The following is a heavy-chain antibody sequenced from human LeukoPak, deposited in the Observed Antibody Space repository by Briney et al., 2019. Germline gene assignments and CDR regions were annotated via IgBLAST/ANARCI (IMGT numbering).Heavy chain of an antibody. Sequence: GGSLRLSCAASGFTFSSYSMNWVRQAPGKGLEWVSSISSSSSYIYYADSVKGRFTISRDNAKNSLYLQMNSLRAEDTAVYYCARVGTRWFGDANWFDPWGQGTLVTVSS. CDR1: GFTFSSYS. V-gene: IGHV3-21*01. D-gene: IGHD3-10*01. J-gene: IGHJ5*02. CDR3: ARVGTRWFGDANWFDP. CDR2: ISSSSSYI.